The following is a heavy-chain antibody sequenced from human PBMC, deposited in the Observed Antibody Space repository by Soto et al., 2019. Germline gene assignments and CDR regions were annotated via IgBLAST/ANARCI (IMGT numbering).Heavy chain of an antibody. CDR1: GFTFDNVW. Sequence: EVQLVESGGGLVEPGGSLRLSCAASGFTFDNVWMNWLRQAPGKGLEWVGRIKNRAAGGTIDYAAPVKGRFIISRDDSQNTLYLQMSSLRIEDTAMYYCTTDGRGGTSSADNWGQGTLVTVSS. CDR3: TTDGRGGTSSADN. D-gene: IGHD6-6*01. V-gene: IGHV3-15*07. CDR2: IKNRAAGGTI. J-gene: IGHJ4*02.